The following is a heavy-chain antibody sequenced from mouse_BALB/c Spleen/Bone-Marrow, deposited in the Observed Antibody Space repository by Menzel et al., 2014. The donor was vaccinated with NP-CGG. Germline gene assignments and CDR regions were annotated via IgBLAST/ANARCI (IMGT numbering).Heavy chain of an antibody. J-gene: IGHJ1*01. CDR1: GFTFSGFG. V-gene: IGHV5-17*02. D-gene: IGHD1-1*01. Sequence: DVKLVESGGGLVQPGGSRKLSCAASGFTFSGFGMHWVRQAPEKGQEWVAYISRGSSTIYYADTVKGRFTISRDNPKNTLFLQMTSLRSEDTAMYYCARSGITTGSYWYFDIWGAGTTVTVSS. CDR2: ISRGSSTI. CDR3: ARSGITTGSYWYFDI.